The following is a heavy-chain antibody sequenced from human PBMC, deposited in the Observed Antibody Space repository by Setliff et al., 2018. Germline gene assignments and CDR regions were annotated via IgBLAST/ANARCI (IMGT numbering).Heavy chain of an antibody. CDR1: GYSFASYW. CDR2: IYPGDSDT. Sequence: GESLKISCKASGYSFASYWIAWVRQMPGKGLEWMGVIYPGDSDTRYSPSFQGQVTISADKSIGTAYLQWSSLKASDTAMYYCARDSNYEGAYDYWGQGTLVTVSS. J-gene: IGHJ4*02. V-gene: IGHV5-51*01. D-gene: IGHD4-4*01. CDR3: ARDSNYEGAYDY.